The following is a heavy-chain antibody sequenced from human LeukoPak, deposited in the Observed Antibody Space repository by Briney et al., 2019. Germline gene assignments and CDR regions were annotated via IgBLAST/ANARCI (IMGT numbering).Heavy chain of an antibody. V-gene: IGHV3-9*01. Sequence: GGSLRLSCAASGFTFDDYAMHWVRQAPGKGLEWVSGISWNSGSIGYADSVKGRFTISRDNAKNSLYLQMNSLRAEGTALYYCAKEMATTGDAFDIWGQGTMVTVSS. CDR1: GFTFDDYA. CDR3: AKEMATTGDAFDI. J-gene: IGHJ3*02. CDR2: ISWNSGSI. D-gene: IGHD5-24*01.